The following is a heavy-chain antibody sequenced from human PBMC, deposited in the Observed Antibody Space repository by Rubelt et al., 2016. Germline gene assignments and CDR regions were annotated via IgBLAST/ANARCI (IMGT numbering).Heavy chain of an antibody. D-gene: IGHD6-6*01. CDR1: GGSISSSNFY. V-gene: IGHV4-39*07. Sequence: QLQLQESGPGLVKPSETLSLTCTVSGGSISSSNFYWGWIRQPPGKGLEWIGSIYYSGITYYNPSLKSRVTISEDTAKDQFSLKLNAVTAADTAVYYRARENQSGAARRRGWYNYGLDVWGQGTTVTVPS. J-gene: IGHJ6*02. CDR3: ARENQSGAARRRGWYNYGLDV. CDR2: IYYSGIT.